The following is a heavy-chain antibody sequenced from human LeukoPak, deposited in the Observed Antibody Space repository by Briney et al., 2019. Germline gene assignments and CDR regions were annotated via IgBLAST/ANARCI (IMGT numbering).Heavy chain of an antibody. D-gene: IGHD1-7*01. J-gene: IGHJ4*02. CDR3: ARRPAGTRTFDY. V-gene: IGHV5-51*01. Sequence: GESLKISCKGSGYSFTSYWIGWVRQMPGKGLEWMGVIYGADYTTIYSPPFHRQITISADKSISTAYLQWTSLKASDTAMYYCARRPAGTRTFDYWGQGALVTVSS. CDR1: GYSFTSYW. CDR2: IYGADYTT.